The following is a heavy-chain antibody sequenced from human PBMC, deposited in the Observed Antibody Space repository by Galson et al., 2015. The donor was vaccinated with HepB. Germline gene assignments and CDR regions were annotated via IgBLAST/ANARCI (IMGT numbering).Heavy chain of an antibody. D-gene: IGHD3-3*01. J-gene: IGHJ4*02. CDR2: FDPEDGET. Sequence: SVKVSCKVSGYTLTELSMHWVRQAPGKGLEWMGGFDPEDGETIYAQKFQGRVTMTEDTSTDTAYMELSSLRSEDTAVYYCATIKLLRFLEWLPHFDYWGQGTLVTVSS. CDR3: ATIKLLRFLEWLPHFDY. CDR1: GYTLTELS. V-gene: IGHV1-24*01.